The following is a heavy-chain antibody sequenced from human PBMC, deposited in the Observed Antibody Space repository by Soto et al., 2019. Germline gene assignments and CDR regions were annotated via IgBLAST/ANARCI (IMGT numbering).Heavy chain of an antibody. J-gene: IGHJ4*02. V-gene: IGHV3-23*01. CDR1: GFTFSSYA. CDR3: AKGVGVPAVKYRHYFDY. D-gene: IGHD2-2*01. Sequence: EVQLLESGGGLVQPGGSLRLSCAASGFTFSSYAMSWVRQAPGKGLEWVSAISGSGGSTYYADSVKGRFTISRDNSKNTLYLQMNSLRAEDTAVYYCAKGVGVPAVKYRHYFDYWGQGTLVTVSS. CDR2: ISGSGGST.